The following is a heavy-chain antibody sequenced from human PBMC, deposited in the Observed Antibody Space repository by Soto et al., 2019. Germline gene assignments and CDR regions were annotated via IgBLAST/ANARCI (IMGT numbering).Heavy chain of an antibody. CDR3: ARGSAYDESWFDP. CDR1: GDSVSTHRAS. CDR2: TYYRSRWYN. V-gene: IGHV6-1*01. Sequence: PSQTLSLTCAISGDSVSTHRASWNWIRQSPSRGLEWLGRTYYRSRWYNDYAVSVKSRITINPDTSKNQFSLQLNSVTAEDTAVYYCARGSAYDESWFDPWGQGTPVTVSS. D-gene: IGHD5-12*01. J-gene: IGHJ5*02.